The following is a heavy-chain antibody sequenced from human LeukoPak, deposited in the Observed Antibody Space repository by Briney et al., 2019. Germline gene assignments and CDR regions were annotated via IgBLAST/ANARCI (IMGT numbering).Heavy chain of an antibody. CDR1: GFTFSSSW. CDR2: IYSGGST. Sequence: GGSLRLSCAASGFTFSSSWMSWVRQAPGKGLEWVSVIYSGGSTYYADSVKGRFTISRDNSKNTLYLQMNSLRAEDTAVYYCARGRPAAADWFDPWGQGTLVTVSS. D-gene: IGHD2-2*01. J-gene: IGHJ5*02. CDR3: ARGRPAAADWFDP. V-gene: IGHV3-66*01.